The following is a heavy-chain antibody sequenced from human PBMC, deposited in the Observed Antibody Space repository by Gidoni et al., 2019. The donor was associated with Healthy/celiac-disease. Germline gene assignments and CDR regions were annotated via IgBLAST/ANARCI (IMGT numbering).Heavy chain of an antibody. Sequence: QVQLQESGPGLVKPSQTLSLPCTVSGGSISSGSYYWSWIRQPAGKGLEWIGRIYTSGSTNYNPSLKSRVTISVDTSKNQFSLKLSSVTAADTAVYYCARANGYSSSWYPFDYWGQGTLVTVSS. CDR2: IYTSGST. D-gene: IGHD6-13*01. CDR3: ARANGYSSSWYPFDY. CDR1: GGSISSGSYY. J-gene: IGHJ4*02. V-gene: IGHV4-61*02.